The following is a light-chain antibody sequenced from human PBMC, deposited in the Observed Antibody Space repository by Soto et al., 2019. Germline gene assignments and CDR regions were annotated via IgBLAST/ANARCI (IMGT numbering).Light chain of an antibody. J-gene: IGKJ4*01. CDR3: QQRSDWPPLT. CDR1: QSVNNY. CDR2: DAS. Sequence: DIVLTQFPATLSLSPGERATLSCRASQSVNNYLAWYQQKPGQAPRLLTSDASNRATGIPARFSGSGSGTDFTLTISSLEAEDFAVYYCQQRSDWPPLTFGGGTKVEIK. V-gene: IGKV3-11*01.